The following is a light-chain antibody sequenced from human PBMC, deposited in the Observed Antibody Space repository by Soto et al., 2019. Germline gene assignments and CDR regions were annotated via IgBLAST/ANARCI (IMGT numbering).Light chain of an antibody. Sequence: DIQMTQSPSTLSASVGDRVTITCRASQSISSWLAWYQQKPGKAPKLLIYDASSLESGVPSRFSGSGSGTEFTLTNSSLQPDDFATYYCQQYNSYSPLFGPGTKVDIK. V-gene: IGKV1-5*01. CDR1: QSISSW. CDR2: DAS. CDR3: QQYNSYSPL. J-gene: IGKJ3*01.